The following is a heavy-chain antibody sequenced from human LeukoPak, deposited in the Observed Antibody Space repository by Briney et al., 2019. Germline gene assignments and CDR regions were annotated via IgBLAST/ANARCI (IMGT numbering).Heavy chain of an antibody. CDR2: ISAYNGNT. J-gene: IGHJ4*02. CDR1: GYTFTSYG. Sequence: GASVKVSCKASGYTFTSYGISWVRQAPGQGLEWMGWISAYNGNTNYAQKLQGRVTMTTDTSTSTAYMELRSLRSDDTAVYYCARVGGPDFWSDTDLDYWGQGTLVTVSS. CDR3: ARVGGPDFWSDTDLDY. D-gene: IGHD3-3*01. V-gene: IGHV1-18*01.